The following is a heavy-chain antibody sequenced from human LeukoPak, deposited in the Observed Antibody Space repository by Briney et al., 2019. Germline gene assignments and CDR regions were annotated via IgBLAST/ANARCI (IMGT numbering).Heavy chain of an antibody. CDR1: GFTFGDYA. Sequence: GGSLRLSCTASGFTFGDYAMSWVRQAPGKGLEWVGFIRSKAYGGTTEYAASVKGRSTISRDDSKSIAYLQMNSLKTEDTAVYYCTRDLLLWFGELSNQFDYWGQGTLVTVSS. J-gene: IGHJ4*02. CDR3: TRDLLLWFGELSNQFDY. V-gene: IGHV3-49*04. CDR2: IRSKAYGGTT. D-gene: IGHD3-10*01.